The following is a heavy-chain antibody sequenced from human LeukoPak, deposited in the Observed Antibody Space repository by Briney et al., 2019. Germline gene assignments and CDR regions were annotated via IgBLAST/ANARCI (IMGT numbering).Heavy chain of an antibody. CDR1: GGSISSYY. J-gene: IGHJ4*02. CDR2: IYTSGST. Sequence: SETLSLTCTVSGGSISSYYWSWIRQPAGKGLEWIGRIYTSGSTNYNPSLKSRVTMSVDTSKNQFSLKLSSVTAADMAVYYCAREAYCGGDCTRPFDYWGQGTLVTVSS. V-gene: IGHV4-4*07. CDR3: AREAYCGGDCTRPFDY. D-gene: IGHD2-21*02.